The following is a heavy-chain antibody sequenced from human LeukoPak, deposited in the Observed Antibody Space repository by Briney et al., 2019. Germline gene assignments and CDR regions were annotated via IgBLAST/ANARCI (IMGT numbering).Heavy chain of an antibody. CDR3: AKDVKYYYGSGSTNYFDY. CDR1: GFTFSSYG. V-gene: IGHV3-23*01. D-gene: IGHD3-10*01. Sequence: PGGSLRLSCAASGFTFSSYGMSWVRQAPGKGLEWVSAISGSGGSTYYADSVKGRFTISRDNSKNTLSLLMNSLRVEDTAVYFCAKDVKYYYGSGSTNYFDYWGQGTLVTVSS. CDR2: ISGSGGST. J-gene: IGHJ4*02.